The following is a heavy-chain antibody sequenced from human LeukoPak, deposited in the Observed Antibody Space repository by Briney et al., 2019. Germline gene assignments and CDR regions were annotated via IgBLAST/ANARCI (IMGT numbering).Heavy chain of an antibody. CDR2: IRYDGSDK. D-gene: IGHD6-19*01. CDR1: GFTFSSYG. CDR3: AKIGAVAGHFDY. Sequence: GGSLRLSCAASGFTFSSYGMHWVRQAPGKGLEWVAFIRYDGSDKYYADSVKGRFTISRDNSKNTLYLQMNSLRGEDTAVYYCAKIGAVAGHFDYWGQETLVTVSS. V-gene: IGHV3-30*02. J-gene: IGHJ4*02.